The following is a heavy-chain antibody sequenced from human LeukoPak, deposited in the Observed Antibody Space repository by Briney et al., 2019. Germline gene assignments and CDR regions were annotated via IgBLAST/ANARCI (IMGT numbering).Heavy chain of an antibody. CDR2: ISGSGGST. CDR3: AKEFGYSSGWYFDY. D-gene: IGHD6-19*01. V-gene: IGHV3-23*01. CDR1: EFTFSSYG. Sequence: GGSLRLSCAASEFTFSSYGMSWVRQAPGKGLEGVSSISGSGGSTYYADSVKGRFTISRDNSKNTLYLQMNSLRAEDTAVYYCAKEFGYSSGWYFDYWGQGTLVTVSS. J-gene: IGHJ4*02.